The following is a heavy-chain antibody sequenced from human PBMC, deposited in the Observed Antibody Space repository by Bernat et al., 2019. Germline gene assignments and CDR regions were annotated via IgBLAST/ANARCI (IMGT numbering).Heavy chain of an antibody. J-gene: IGHJ4*02. CDR3: ARNLYSSSTFDY. D-gene: IGHD3-22*01. CDR2: INSDGSST. CDR1: GFTFSSYW. V-gene: IGHV3-74*01. Sequence: EVQLVESGGGLVQPGGSLRLSCAASGFTFSSYWMHWVRRAAGKGLVWVSRINSDGSSTSYADAVKGRFTISRDNAKNTLFLQMNSLRAEDTAVYYCARNLYSSSTFDYWGQGTLVTVSS.